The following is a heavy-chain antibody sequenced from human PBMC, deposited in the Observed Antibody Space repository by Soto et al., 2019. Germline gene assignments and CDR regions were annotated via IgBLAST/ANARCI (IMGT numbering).Heavy chain of an antibody. CDR2: IYYSGST. V-gene: IGHV4-59*08. Sequence: PSETLSLTCTVSGGSISSYYWSWIRQPPGKGLEWIGYIYYSGSTNYNPSLKSRVTISVDTSKNQFSLKLSSVTAADTAVYYCARLQCSSTSCYAGYWGQGTLVTVSS. CDR1: GGSISSYY. D-gene: IGHD2-2*01. J-gene: IGHJ4*02. CDR3: ARLQCSSTSCYAGY.